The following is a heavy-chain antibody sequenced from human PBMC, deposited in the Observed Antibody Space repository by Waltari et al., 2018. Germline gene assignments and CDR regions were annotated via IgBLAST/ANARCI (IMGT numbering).Heavy chain of an antibody. CDR1: GGSISGGYG. CDR3: ARESGLAGTTNIEYFEF. D-gene: IGHD1-20*01. J-gene: IGHJ1*01. V-gene: IGHV4-38-2*02. CDR2: FDDSRGST. Sequence: QVQLQESGPAVVRPSETLSLTCAVSGGSISGGYGWSWVRRAPGKGMEWIGSFDDSRGSTYYSPSLKSRVTISKDTSKNQFSLKLSSVTAADTAVYYCARESGLAGTTNIEYFEFWGQGALVTVSS.